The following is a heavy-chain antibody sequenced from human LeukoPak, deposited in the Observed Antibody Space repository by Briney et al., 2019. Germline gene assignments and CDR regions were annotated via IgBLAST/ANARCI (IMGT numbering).Heavy chain of an antibody. CDR2: ISSSSNYI. CDR1: GFTFSSYS. Sequence: GGSLRLSCAASGFTFSSYSMIWVRQAPGKGLEWVSSISSSSNYIYYADSVRGRFTISRDNAKNSLYLQMNSLRDEDTAVYYCARDNYVWGIAAAARVYYFDFWGQGTLVTVSS. V-gene: IGHV3-21*01. D-gene: IGHD3-16*01. J-gene: IGHJ4*02. CDR3: ARDNYVWGIAAAARVYYFDF.